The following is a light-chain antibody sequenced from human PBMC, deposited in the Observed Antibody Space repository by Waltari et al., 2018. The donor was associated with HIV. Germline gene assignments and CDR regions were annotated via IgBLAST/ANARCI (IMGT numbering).Light chain of an antibody. CDR2: RNN. J-gene: IGLJ2*01. CDR1: TSSIGSNS. Sequence: QSVLTQPPSMSGTPGQRVIISCSGTTSSIGSNSVYWYQQLPGAAPKLLIYRNNQRPSGVPDRFSGSKSGTSASLSISGLRPEDEAMYFCAAWDNALGGHVVFGGGTNLTVL. CDR3: AAWDNALGGHVV. V-gene: IGLV1-47*02.